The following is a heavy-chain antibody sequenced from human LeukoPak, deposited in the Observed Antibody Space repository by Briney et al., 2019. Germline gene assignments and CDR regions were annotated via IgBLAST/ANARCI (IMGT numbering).Heavy chain of an antibody. J-gene: IGHJ4*02. CDR3: ARVQERGSYYLGKHDY. D-gene: IGHD1-26*01. CDR1: GFTFSSYS. CDR2: ISSSSSYI. Sequence: GGSLRLSCAASGFTFSSYSMNWVRQAPGKGLEWVSSISSSSSYIYYADSVKGRFTISRDNAKNSLYLQMNSLRAEDTAVYYCARVQERGSYYLGKHDYWGQGTLVTVSS. V-gene: IGHV3-21*01.